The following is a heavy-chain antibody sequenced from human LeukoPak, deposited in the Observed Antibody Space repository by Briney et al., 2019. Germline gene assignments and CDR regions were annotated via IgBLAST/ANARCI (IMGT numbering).Heavy chain of an antibody. CDR2: IYPGDSDT. V-gene: IGHV5-51*01. CDR1: GSIFTSYW. CDR3: ASREYSSSTVFDY. D-gene: IGHD6-6*01. J-gene: IGHJ4*02. Sequence: GASLKISCQGSGSIFTSYWIGWVRQLPGKGLEWMGIIYPGDSDTRYSPSFQGQVTISADKSISTAYLQWSSLKASDTAMYYCASREYSSSTVFDYWGQGTLVTVSS.